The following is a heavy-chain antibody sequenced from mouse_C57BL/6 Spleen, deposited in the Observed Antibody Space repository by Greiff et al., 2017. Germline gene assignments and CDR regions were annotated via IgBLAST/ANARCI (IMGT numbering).Heavy chain of an antibody. CDR1: GYTFTSYG. D-gene: IGHD1-1*01. CDR2: IYPRSGNT. CDR3: VAYYYGSSPLYAMDY. J-gene: IGHJ4*01. V-gene: IGHV1-81*01. Sequence: QVQLQQSGAELARPGASVKLSCKASGYTFTSYGISWVKQRNGQGLEWIGEIYPRSGNTYYNEKFKGKATLTADKSSSTAYMELRSLTSEDSAVYFCVAYYYGSSPLYAMDYGGQGTSVTVSS.